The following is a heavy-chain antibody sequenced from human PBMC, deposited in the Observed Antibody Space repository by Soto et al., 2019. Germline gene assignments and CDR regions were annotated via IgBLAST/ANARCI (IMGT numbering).Heavy chain of an antibody. Sequence: QVQLQESGPGLVKPSQTLSLTCTVSGGSISGGDYYWSWIRQPPGKGLEWIGYIYYSGSTYYNPSLKSRVTISVDTSKNQFSLKLSSVTAADTAVYYCARRPQDCSGGRCYLYFHHWGQGTLVTVSS. CDR2: IYYSGST. V-gene: IGHV4-30-4*01. CDR3: ARRPQDCSGGRCYLYFHH. D-gene: IGHD2-15*01. J-gene: IGHJ1*01. CDR1: GGSISGGDYY.